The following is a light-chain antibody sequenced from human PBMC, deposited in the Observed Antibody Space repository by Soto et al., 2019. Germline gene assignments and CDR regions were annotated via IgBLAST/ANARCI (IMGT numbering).Light chain of an antibody. J-gene: IGLJ2*01. CDR2: EVT. V-gene: IGLV2-18*02. Sequence: QSVLTQPPSVSGSPGQSVTISCTGTSSDVGSYNRVSWYQQPPGTAPKLMIYEVTNRPSGVPDRFSGSKSGNTASLTISGLQAEDEADYYCSSFTTSSTLVFGGGT. CDR3: SSFTTSSTLV. CDR1: SSDVGSYNR.